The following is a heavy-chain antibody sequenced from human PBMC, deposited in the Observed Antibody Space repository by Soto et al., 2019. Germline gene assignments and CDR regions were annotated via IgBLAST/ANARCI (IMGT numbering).Heavy chain of an antibody. D-gene: IGHD3-10*01. Sequence: GGSLRLSCAASGFTFSTYSMNWVRQAPGKGLEWLSYISSGSSTIYYADSVEGRFTISRDNVENSLYMQMNSLRDEDTAVYFCARYLDYYDSGSLDDYVIWCQ. J-gene: IGHJ3*02. V-gene: IGHV3-48*02. CDR3: ARYLDYYDSGSLDDYVI. CDR2: ISSGSSTI. CDR1: GFTFSTYS.